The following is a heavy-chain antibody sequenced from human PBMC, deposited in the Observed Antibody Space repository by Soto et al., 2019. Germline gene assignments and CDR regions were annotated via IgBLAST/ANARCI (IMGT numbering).Heavy chain of an antibody. CDR1: GFTVSSNY. D-gene: IGHD6-13*01. CDR2: IYSGGST. CDR3: ARTTAAAGSIPEDY. J-gene: IGHJ4*02. V-gene: IGHV3-53*02. Sequence: EVQLVETGGGLIQPGGSLRLSCAASGFTVSSNYMSWVRQAPGKGLEWVSVIYSGGSTYYADSVKGRFTISRDNSKNTLYLQMNSLRAEDTAVYYCARTTAAAGSIPEDYWGQGTLVTVSS.